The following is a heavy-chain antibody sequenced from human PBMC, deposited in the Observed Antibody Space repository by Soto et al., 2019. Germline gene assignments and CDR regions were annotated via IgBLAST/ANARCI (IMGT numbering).Heavy chain of an antibody. J-gene: IGHJ5*02. D-gene: IGHD2-2*01. Sequence: QVQLQESGPGLVKPSQTLSLTCTVSGGSIRSGGYYWTWIRQHPGKGLEWIGYIYYTGSTYYNPSLESRVTISVDPSKNQFSLKLSSVTAADTAVYYCARASLGYCSSTSCRSNWFDPWGQGTLVTVSS. CDR3: ARASLGYCSSTSCRSNWFDP. CDR2: IYYTGST. V-gene: IGHV4-31*03. CDR1: GGSIRSGGYY.